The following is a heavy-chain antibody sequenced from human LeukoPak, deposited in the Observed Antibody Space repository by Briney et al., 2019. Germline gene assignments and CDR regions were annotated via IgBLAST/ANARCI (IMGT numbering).Heavy chain of an antibody. J-gene: IGHJ4*02. D-gene: IGHD1-14*01. CDR1: GGSISSGGYY. V-gene: IGHV4-31*03. CDR3: ARVPIVEPPDY. CDR2: IYYSGST. Sequence: SETLSLTCTVSGGSISSGGYYWSWIRQHPGKGLEWIGYIYYSGSTYYNPSLKSRVTISVDTSKNQLSLKLSSVTAADTAVYYCARVPIVEPPDYWGQGTLVTVSS.